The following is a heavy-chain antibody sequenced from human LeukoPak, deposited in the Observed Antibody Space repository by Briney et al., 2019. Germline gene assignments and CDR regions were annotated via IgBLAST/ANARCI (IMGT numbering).Heavy chain of an antibody. D-gene: IGHD3-10*01. CDR2: ISSSSTYI. J-gene: IGHJ4*02. CDR3: AGSVVRGGFFDY. CDR1: GFTFTSYS. Sequence: GGSLRLSCAASGFTFTSYSMNWARQAPGKGLEWVSSISSSSTYIYYADSVKGRFTISRDNAKNSLYLQMNSLRAEDTAVYYCAGSVVRGGFFDYWGQGTLVSVSS. V-gene: IGHV3-21*01.